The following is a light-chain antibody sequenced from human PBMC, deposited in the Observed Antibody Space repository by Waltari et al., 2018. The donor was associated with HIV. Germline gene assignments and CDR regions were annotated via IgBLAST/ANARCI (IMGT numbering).Light chain of an antibody. J-gene: IGLJ3*02. CDR3: QSYDTGLSGSRV. V-gene: IGLV1-40*01. CDR2: GNT. CDR1: NSNIGAGYD. Sequence: QSVLTQPPSVSGAPGQRVTISCPGTNSNIGAGYDVHWYQQLPGTAPKLLISGNTYRPSGVPDRFSGSKSGTSASLTITGLQAEDEADYYCQSYDTGLSGSRVFGGGTKVTVL.